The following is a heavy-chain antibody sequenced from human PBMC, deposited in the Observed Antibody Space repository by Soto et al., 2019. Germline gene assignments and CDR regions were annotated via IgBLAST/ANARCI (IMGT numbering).Heavy chain of an antibody. D-gene: IGHD2-15*01. V-gene: IGHV3-23*01. CDR2: INPSADTI. J-gene: IGHJ4*02. CDR3: VKGGWLDY. Sequence: EVQLLESGGGLVQPGGSLRLSCAASGFTFNTFEMSWVRQAPGKGLEWVSFINPSADTIHYADSVKGRFTTSRDNSGNTLFLQMNSLRAEDSALYYCVKGGWLDYWGQGALVTVSS. CDR1: GFTFNTFE.